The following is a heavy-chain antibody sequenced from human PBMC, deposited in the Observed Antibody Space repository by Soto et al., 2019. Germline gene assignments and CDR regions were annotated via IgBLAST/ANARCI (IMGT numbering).Heavy chain of an antibody. V-gene: IGHV3-11*01. Sequence: GGSLRLSCAASGFTFSDYYMSWIRQAPGKGLEWVSYISSSGSTIYYADSVKGRFTISRDNAKNSLYLQMNSLRAEDTAVYYCARSHLYYDSSGYPEYRGQGTLVTVSS. D-gene: IGHD3-22*01. J-gene: IGHJ4*02. CDR3: ARSHLYYDSSGYPEY. CDR1: GFTFSDYY. CDR2: ISSSGSTI.